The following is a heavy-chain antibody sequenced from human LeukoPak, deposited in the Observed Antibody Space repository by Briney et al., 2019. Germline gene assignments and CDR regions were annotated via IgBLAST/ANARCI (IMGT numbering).Heavy chain of an antibody. CDR2: MNPNSGNT. V-gene: IGHV1-8*01. CDR3: ARASGIVGAPYYYYMDV. D-gene: IGHD1-26*01. J-gene: IGHJ6*03. CDR1: GYTFTSYD. Sequence: ASVKVPCKASGYTFTSYDINWVRQATGQGLEWMGWMNPNSGNTGYAQKFQGRVTMTRNTSISTAYVELSSLRSEDTAVYYCARASGIVGAPYYYYMDVWGKGTTVTVSS.